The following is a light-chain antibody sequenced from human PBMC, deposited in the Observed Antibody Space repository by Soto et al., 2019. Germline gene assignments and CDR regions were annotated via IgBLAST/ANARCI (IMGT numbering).Light chain of an antibody. CDR3: QQPYSTPYT. CDR1: QSISTY. J-gene: IGKJ2*01. Sequence: DIQMTQSPSSLSASVGDRVTITCRASQSISTYLNWFQQKPGKAPKLLIYAATSLQSGVPSRFSGSGSGTDFTLTISSLQTEDFATYYCQQPYSTPYTFGQGTRLEIK. CDR2: AAT. V-gene: IGKV1-39*01.